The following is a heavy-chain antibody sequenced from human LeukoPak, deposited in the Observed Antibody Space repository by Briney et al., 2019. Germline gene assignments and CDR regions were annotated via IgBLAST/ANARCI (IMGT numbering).Heavy chain of an antibody. V-gene: IGHV4-34*01. Sequence: SETLSLTCAVYGGSFSGYYWSWIRQPPGKGPEWIGEINHSGSTNYNPSLKSRVTTSVDTSKNQFSLKLSSVTAADTAVYYCARGSTVTAYYFDYWGQGTLVTVSS. CDR1: GGSFSGYY. CDR3: ARGSTVTAYYFDY. D-gene: IGHD4-17*01. CDR2: INHSGST. J-gene: IGHJ4*02.